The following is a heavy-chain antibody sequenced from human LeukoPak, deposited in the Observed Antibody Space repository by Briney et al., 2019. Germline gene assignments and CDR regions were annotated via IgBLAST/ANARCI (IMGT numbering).Heavy chain of an antibody. J-gene: IGHJ4*02. Sequence: GGSLRLSCAASGFTVTTYSMNWVRQAPGKGLEGVSYIISTSSPISYADSVKGRFTISRDNAKNSLYLQMNSLRAEDTAVYYCARGGTYYSFGYYFDYWGQGTLVTVSS. V-gene: IGHV3-48*01. CDR3: ARGGTYYSFGYYFDY. CDR1: GFTVTTYS. CDR2: IISTSSPI. D-gene: IGHD4-11*01.